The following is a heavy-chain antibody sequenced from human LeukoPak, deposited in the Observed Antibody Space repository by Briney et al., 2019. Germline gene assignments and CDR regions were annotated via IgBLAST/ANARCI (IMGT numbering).Heavy chain of an antibody. D-gene: IGHD5-24*01. CDR2: INPNSGGT. CDR1: GYTFTGYY. J-gene: IGHJ5*02. Sequence: ASVKVSCKASGYTFTGYYMHWVRQAPGQGLEWMGWINPNSGGTNYAQKFQGRVIMTRDTSISTAYMELSRLRSDDTAVYYCARVGYGRWLQSRNWFDPWGQGTLVTVSS. V-gene: IGHV1-2*02. CDR3: ARVGYGRWLQSRNWFDP.